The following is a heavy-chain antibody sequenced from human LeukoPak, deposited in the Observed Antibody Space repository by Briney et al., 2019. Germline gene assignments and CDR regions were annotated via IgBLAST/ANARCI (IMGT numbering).Heavy chain of an antibody. CDR2: IYHSGST. D-gene: IGHD3-10*01. Sequence: SGTLSLTCAVSGGSISSSNWWSWVRQPPGKGLEWIGEIYHSGSTNYNPSLKSRVTISVDKSKNQFSLKLSSVTAADTAVYYCARDSEYYYGSGSFNWFDPWDQGTLVTVSS. J-gene: IGHJ5*02. CDR1: GGSISSSNW. CDR3: ARDSEYYYGSGSFNWFDP. V-gene: IGHV4-4*02.